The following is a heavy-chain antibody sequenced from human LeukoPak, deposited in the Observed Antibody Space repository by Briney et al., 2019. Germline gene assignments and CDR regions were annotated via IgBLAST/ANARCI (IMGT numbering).Heavy chain of an antibody. CDR1: GFTFSSYG. CDR3: AKDRYYDILTGYQPNNWFDP. J-gene: IGHJ5*02. D-gene: IGHD3-9*01. Sequence: GGSLRLSCAASGFTFSSYGMSWVRQAPGKGLEWVSAISGSGGSTYYADSVKGRFTISRDNSKNTLYLQMNSLRAKDTAVYYCAKDRYYDILTGYQPNNWFDPWGQGTLVTVSS. V-gene: IGHV3-23*01. CDR2: ISGSGGST.